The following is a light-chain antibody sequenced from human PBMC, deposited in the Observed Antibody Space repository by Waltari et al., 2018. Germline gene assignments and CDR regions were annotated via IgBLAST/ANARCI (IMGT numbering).Light chain of an antibody. V-gene: IGKV3D-20*02. CDR3: QQRSGWPPVFT. J-gene: IGKJ3*01. Sequence: EIVLTQSPGTLSLSPGERATLSCRASQSVSSSYLAWYQQKPGQAPRLLIYDASNRATGIPARFSGSGSGTDFTLTISSLEPEDFAVYYCQQRSGWPPVFTFGPGTKVDV. CDR2: DAS. CDR1: QSVSSSY.